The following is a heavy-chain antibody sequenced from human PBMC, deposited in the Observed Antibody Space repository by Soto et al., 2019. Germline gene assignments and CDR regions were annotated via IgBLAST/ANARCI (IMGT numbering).Heavy chain of an antibody. CDR1: GYSFDSYG. CDR3: ARDFGSDLSAPAPVFDY. D-gene: IGHD3-3*01. J-gene: IGHJ4*02. CDR2: ISPYNGNT. V-gene: IGHV1-18*01. Sequence: ASVKVSCKASGYSFDSYGISWVRQAPGQGLEWLGWISPYNGNTRYAQNFQGRVTMTTDSSTHTAYMELRSLRSDDPAMYYCARDFGSDLSAPAPVFDYWGQGTPVTVSS.